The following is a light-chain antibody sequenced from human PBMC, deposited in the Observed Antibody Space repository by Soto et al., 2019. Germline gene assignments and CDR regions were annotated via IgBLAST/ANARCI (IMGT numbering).Light chain of an antibody. V-gene: IGLV2-8*01. CDR1: SSDVGGYNY. CDR3: SSYAGSNNWN. Sequence: QSALTQPPSASGSPGQSVTISCTGTSSDVGGYNYVSWYQQHPGKAPKLMIYEVSKWPSGVPDRFSGSKSGNTASLTVSGLQAEDEADYYCSSYAGSNNWNFGTGTKPTVL. J-gene: IGLJ1*01. CDR2: EVS.